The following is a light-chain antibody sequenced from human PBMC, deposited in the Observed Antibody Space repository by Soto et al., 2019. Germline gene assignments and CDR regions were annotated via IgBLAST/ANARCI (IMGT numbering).Light chain of an antibody. CDR1: QSLLHSDGKTY. CDR3: MQSIQLPRT. CDR2: EVS. J-gene: IGKJ1*01. V-gene: IGKV2D-29*01. Sequence: DIVMTQTPLSLSVTPGQPASISCKSSQSLLHSDGKTYLYWYLQRSGQPPQLLIHEVSNRFSGVPDRFSGSGSGTDCTLEISLLEAEDVGIYYCMQSIQLPRTFGQGTKVEIK.